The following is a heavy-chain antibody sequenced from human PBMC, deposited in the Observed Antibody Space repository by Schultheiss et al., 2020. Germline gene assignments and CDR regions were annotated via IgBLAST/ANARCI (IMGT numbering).Heavy chain of an antibody. CDR3: AKDHFRSVLRTHFDY. J-gene: IGHJ4*02. CDR2: IWYGGSNK. D-gene: IGHD4/OR15-4a*01. CDR1: GFTFSNAW. V-gene: IGHV3-33*03. Sequence: GGSLRLSCAASGFTFSNAWMSWVRQAPGKGLEWVAVIWYGGSNKYYADSVKGRFTISRDNAKNSLYLQMNSLRAEDTAVYYCAKDHFRSVLRTHFDYWGQGTLVTVSS.